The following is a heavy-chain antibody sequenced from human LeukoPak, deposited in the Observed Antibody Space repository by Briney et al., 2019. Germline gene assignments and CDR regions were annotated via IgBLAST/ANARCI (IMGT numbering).Heavy chain of an antibody. J-gene: IGHJ4*02. D-gene: IGHD4-23*01. Sequence: SETLSLTCTVSGGSMSSSGYYWGWIRQSPGEGLEWIGYIYYSGSTYYNPSLKSRVTISVDTSKNQFSLKLSSVTAADTAVYYCARDLGLRWGGFDYWGQGTLVTVSS. V-gene: IGHV4-39*07. CDR3: ARDLGLRWGGFDY. CDR2: IYYSGST. CDR1: GGSMSSSGYY.